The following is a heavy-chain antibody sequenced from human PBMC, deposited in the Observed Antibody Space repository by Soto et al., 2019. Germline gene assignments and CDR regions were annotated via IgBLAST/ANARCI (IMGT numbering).Heavy chain of an antibody. CDR1: GGSISSSSYY. V-gene: IGHV4-39*01. CDR2: IYYRGST. J-gene: IGHJ3*02. D-gene: IGHD6-6*01. CDR3: ARSVFAARPFGAFDI. Sequence: QLQLQESGPGLVKPSETLSLTCTVSGGSISSSSYYWGWIRQPPGKGLEWIGSIYYRGSTYYNPCLTSRVTISVDTSKTQFSLKLSSVTAADTAVYYCARSVFAARPFGAFDIWGQGTMVTVSS.